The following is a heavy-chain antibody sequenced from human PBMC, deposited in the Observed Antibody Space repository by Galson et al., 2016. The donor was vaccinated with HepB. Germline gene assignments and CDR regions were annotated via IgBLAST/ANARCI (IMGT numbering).Heavy chain of an antibody. J-gene: IGHJ4*02. CDR1: GSTFRNYG. CDR2: ICGSCGDI. Sequence: SLRLSCAASGSTFRNYGMAWVRQAPGKGLEWVSTICGSCGDIHYTDSVKGRFTISRDNSKNTVFLQMNSVSADDTAVYYCAQDPSHWVDGTSGYWGQGTLVTVSS. CDR3: AQDPSHWVDGTSGY. D-gene: IGHD1-26*01. V-gene: IGHV3-23*01.